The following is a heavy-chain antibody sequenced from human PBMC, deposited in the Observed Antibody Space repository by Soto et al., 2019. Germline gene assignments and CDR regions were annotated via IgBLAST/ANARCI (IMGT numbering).Heavy chain of an antibody. CDR2: IYSGGST. Sequence: EVQLVESGGGLVQPGGSLRLSCAASGFTVSSNYMSWVRQAPGKGLEWVSVIYSGGSTYYADSVKGRFTISRDTSKNTLYLERNGLSAEDTAVYYCARCGDELPYYYSYYRVVWGEGTTVTVSS. D-gene: IGHD7-27*01. CDR1: GFTVSSNY. V-gene: IGHV3-66*01. J-gene: IGHJ6*03. CDR3: ARCGDELPYYYSYYRVV.